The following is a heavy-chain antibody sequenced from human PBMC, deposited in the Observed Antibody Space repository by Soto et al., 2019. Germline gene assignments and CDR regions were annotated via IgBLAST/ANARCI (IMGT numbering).Heavy chain of an antibody. V-gene: IGHV3-30*18. D-gene: IGHD4-17*01. CDR1: GFTFSSYG. CDR3: AKAVTYGWNYYYGMDV. J-gene: IGHJ6*02. CDR2: ISYDGSNK. Sequence: QVQLVESGGGVVQPGRSLRLSCAASGFTFSSYGMHWVRQAPGKGLEWVAVISYDGSNKYYADSVKGRFTISRDNSKNTLYLQMNSLRAEATAVYYCAKAVTYGWNYYYGMDVWGQGTTVTVSS.